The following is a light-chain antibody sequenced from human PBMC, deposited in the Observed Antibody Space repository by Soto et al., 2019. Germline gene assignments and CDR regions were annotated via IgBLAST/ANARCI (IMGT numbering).Light chain of an antibody. J-gene: IGLJ2*01. Sequence: SYELTQPPSVSLAPGQTARITCGGDNVGSKRVHWYQQRPGQAPVLVVYDDSDRPSGIPERFSGSNSGNTATLTISRVEAGDEAAYYCQVWDTYSDHVVFGGGTKLTVL. CDR2: DDS. V-gene: IGLV3-21*02. CDR3: QVWDTYSDHVV. CDR1: NVGSKR.